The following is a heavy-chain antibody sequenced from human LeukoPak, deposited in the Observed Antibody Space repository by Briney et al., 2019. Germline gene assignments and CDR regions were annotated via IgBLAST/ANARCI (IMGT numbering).Heavy chain of an antibody. CDR2: ISVYNGNT. CDR1: GYTLTDYG. Sequence: GASVKVSCKASGYTLTDYGVTWVRQAPGQGLEWMGWISVYNGNTQFAQKFEARVTLTTDTSTNTANMELRRLASDDTAIYYCARSSSSVNIESRYGLDVWGQGTTVTVSS. D-gene: IGHD6-6*01. V-gene: IGHV1-18*01. J-gene: IGHJ6*02. CDR3: ARSSSSVNIESRYGLDV.